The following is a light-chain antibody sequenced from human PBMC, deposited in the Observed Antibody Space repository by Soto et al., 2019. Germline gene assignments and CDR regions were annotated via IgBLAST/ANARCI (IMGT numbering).Light chain of an antibody. Sequence: EIVMTQSPATLSVSPGERATLSCRASHSVSSSLAWYQQKPGQAPRLLIYDASTRATGIPARFTGSGSGTESTLTLSSLQSEDFAVYFCQQYKDWPPVYTFGQGTKLDIK. CDR2: DAS. CDR1: HSVSSS. J-gene: IGKJ2*01. CDR3: QQYKDWPPVYT. V-gene: IGKV3D-15*01.